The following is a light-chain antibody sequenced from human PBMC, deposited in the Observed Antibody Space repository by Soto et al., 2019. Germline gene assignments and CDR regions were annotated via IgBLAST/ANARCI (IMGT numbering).Light chain of an antibody. V-gene: IGKV3-11*01. Sequence: IVLTQSPSTLSLSPGERATLSCRASQSVSSNLAWYQQKPGQAPRLLIFGAYNRATGIPGRFSGSGSGTDFTLTISSLEPEDFAVYYCQQRSDWPLTFGGGTKVDIK. J-gene: IGKJ4*01. CDR3: QQRSDWPLT. CDR2: GAY. CDR1: QSVSSN.